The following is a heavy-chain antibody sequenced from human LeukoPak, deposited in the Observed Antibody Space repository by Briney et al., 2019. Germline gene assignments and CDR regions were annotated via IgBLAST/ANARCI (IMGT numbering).Heavy chain of an antibody. Sequence: GGSLRLSCAASGFTFSSSAMSWVRQAPGKGLEWVSAISNNGGYTYYADSVQGRVTISRDNSKSTLWLQMNSLRAEDTAVYYCAKQLGYCSDGSCYFPYWGQGTLVTVSS. CDR3: AKQLGYCSDGSCYFPY. CDR2: ISNNGGYT. V-gene: IGHV3-23*01. CDR1: GFTFSSSA. J-gene: IGHJ4*02. D-gene: IGHD2-15*01.